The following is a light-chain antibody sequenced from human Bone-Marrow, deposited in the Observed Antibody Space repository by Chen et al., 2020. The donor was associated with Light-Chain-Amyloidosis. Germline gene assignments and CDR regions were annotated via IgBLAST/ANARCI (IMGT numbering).Light chain of an antibody. CDR1: DLPTKY. CDR2: RDT. Sequence: SYELTQPPSVSFSPGQTARITCSGDDLPTKYAYWYQQKPGQAPVLVIHRDTERPSGISERFSGSSSGTTDTLTSSGVQAEDEADYHCQSADSSGTYEVIFGGGTKLTVL. CDR3: QSADSSGTYEVI. V-gene: IGLV3-25*03. J-gene: IGLJ2*01.